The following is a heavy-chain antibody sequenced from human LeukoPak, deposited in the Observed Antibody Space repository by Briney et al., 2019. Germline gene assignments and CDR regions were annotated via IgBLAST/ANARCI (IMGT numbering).Heavy chain of an antibody. CDR3: VRDFSGKWSLEY. D-gene: IGHD6-25*01. J-gene: IGHJ4*02. V-gene: IGHV3-30-3*01. CDR1: GFIFSNYW. CDR2: ISSDGNKE. Sequence: GGSLRLSCAASGFIFSNYWMHWVRQAPDKGLDWVAEISSDGNKEFYADSVKGRFIISRDNSKNTVFLQMNSLRGEDTAVYYCVRDFSGKWSLEYWGQGTLVTVSS.